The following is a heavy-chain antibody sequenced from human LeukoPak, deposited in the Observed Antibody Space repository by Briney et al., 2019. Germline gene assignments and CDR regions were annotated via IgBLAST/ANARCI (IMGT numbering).Heavy chain of an antibody. CDR3: ARVVAAAGIHFDY. CDR1: GYTFTNYA. J-gene: IGHJ4*02. CDR2: INAANGNT. D-gene: IGHD6-13*01. V-gene: IGHV1-3*01. Sequence: ASVKVSCKASGYTFTNYAIHWVRQAPGQRLEWMGWINAANGNTKYSQKFQGRVTITRDTSASTVYMELSSLRSEDTAVYYCARVVAAAGIHFDYWGQGTLVTVSS.